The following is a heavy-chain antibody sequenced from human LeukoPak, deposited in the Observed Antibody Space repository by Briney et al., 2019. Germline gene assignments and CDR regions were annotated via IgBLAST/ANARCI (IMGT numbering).Heavy chain of an antibody. CDR3: ARASGWLVTHYFDY. V-gene: IGHV4-30-4*08. Sequence: PSQTLSLTCTVSGSSISSGDYYWSWLRQPPGKGLEWIGYIYYSGSTYYNPSLKSRVTISVDTSKNQFSLKLSSVTAADTAVYYCARASGWLVTHYFDYWGQGTLVTVSS. CDR2: IYYSGST. D-gene: IGHD6-19*01. J-gene: IGHJ4*02. CDR1: GSSISSGDYY.